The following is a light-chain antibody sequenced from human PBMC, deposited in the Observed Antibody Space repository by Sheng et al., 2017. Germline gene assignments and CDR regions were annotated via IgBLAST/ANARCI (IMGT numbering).Light chain of an antibody. Sequence: EIVLTQSPDTLSLSPGGRATLSCWASQRVSGRYLAWYQQKPGQAPRLLIYGASTRATGIPARFSGSGSETEFTLTISSLRPDDSATYYCQQYNTYPWTFGQGTKVEIK. CDR3: QQYNTYPWT. CDR2: GAS. J-gene: IGKJ1*01. CDR1: QRVSGRY. V-gene: IGKV3-15*01.